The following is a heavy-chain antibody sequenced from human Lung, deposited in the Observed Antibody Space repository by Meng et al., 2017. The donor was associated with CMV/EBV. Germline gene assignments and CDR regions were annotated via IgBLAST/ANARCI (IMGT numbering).Heavy chain of an antibody. J-gene: IGHJ5*02. V-gene: IGHV4-31*01. CDR1: GCSISSCGYY. CDR3: ARGIPPSDIVVVPAAMRPWFDP. D-gene: IGHD2-2*01. CDR2: IYYSAST. Sequence: TLCLTVTVSGCSISSCGYYWSWIRQHPGKGLEWIGYIYYSASTSYNPSLKSPVTISVDTSKNHFSLKVGSVTAADTAVYYCARGIPPSDIVVVPAAMRPWFDPWGQGXLVTASS.